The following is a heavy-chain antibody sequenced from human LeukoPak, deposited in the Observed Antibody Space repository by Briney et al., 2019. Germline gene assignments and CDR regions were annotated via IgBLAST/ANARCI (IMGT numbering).Heavy chain of an antibody. CDR2: INTNIGNP. Sequence: ASVKVSCKASGYLFTNYAMNWVRQAPGQGLEWMGRINTNIGNPMYAQGFTGRFVFSLDTSVSTAYLQISSLKAEDTAVYYCARAKYYYDSSGYLDYFDYWGQGTLVTVSS. CDR3: ARAKYYYDSSGYLDYFDY. D-gene: IGHD3-22*01. V-gene: IGHV7-4-1*02. J-gene: IGHJ4*02. CDR1: GYLFTNYA.